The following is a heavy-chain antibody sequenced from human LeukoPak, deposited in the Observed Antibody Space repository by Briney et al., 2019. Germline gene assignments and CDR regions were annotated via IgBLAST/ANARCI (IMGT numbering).Heavy chain of an antibody. Sequence: SETLSLTCTVYGGSISSTGYYWGWIRQPPGKGLEWLGNIYYTGSTYYNPSLKSRVTISVDTSKNQFSLQLNSVSPEDTAVYYCARGGWTSIWTWGQGTLVTVSS. V-gene: IGHV4-39*07. CDR2: IYYTGST. J-gene: IGHJ5*02. D-gene: IGHD1-1*01. CDR3: ARGGWTSIWT. CDR1: GGSISSTGYY.